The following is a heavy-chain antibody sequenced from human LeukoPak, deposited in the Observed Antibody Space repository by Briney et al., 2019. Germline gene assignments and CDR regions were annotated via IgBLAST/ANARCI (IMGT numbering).Heavy chain of an antibody. V-gene: IGHV4-59*01. Sequence: SETLSLTCTVSGGSISSYYWSWIRQPPGKGLEWIGYIYYSGSTNYNPSLKSRVTISVDTSKNQFSLKLSSVTAADTAVYYCARDRYGLFDPWGQGTLVTVSS. J-gene: IGHJ5*02. D-gene: IGHD4-17*01. CDR2: IYYSGST. CDR3: ARDRYGLFDP. CDR1: GGSISSYY.